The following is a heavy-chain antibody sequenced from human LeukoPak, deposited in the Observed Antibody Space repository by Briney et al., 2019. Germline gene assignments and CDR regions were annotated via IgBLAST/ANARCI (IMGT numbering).Heavy chain of an antibody. V-gene: IGHV4-4*07. CDR3: ARDSPRYCSGGSCYSYMSAFDI. D-gene: IGHD2-15*01. J-gene: IGHJ3*02. CDR2: IYTSGST. Sequence: PSETLSLTCTVSGGSISSYYWSWIRQHAGKGLEWIGRIYTSGSTNYNPSLKSRVTMSVDTSKNQFSLKLSSVTAADTAVYYCARDSPRYCSGGSCYSYMSAFDIWGQGTMVTVSS. CDR1: GGSISSYY.